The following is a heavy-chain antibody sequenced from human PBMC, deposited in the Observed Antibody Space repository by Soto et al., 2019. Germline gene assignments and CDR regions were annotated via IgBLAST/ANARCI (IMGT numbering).Heavy chain of an antibody. CDR3: ATPRPRALSGYYYGMDV. D-gene: IGHD3-10*01. CDR1: GGTFSSYA. Sequence: GSSVKVSCKGCGGTFSSYAMSWVRQAPGQGLEWMGGIIPIFGTANYPQTFHGRLPITAANSTRPASMELSTLSSADPAVYYCATPRPRALSGYYYGMDVWGQGTTVTVSS. CDR2: IIPIFGTA. V-gene: IGHV1-69*06. J-gene: IGHJ6*02.